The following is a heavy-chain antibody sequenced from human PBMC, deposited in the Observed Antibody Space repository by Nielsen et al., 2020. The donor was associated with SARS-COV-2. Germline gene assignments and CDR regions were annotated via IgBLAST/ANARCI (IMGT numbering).Heavy chain of an antibody. CDR3: AKEGYSSSWRLWNWFDP. J-gene: IGHJ5*02. CDR2: ISYDGSNK. V-gene: IGHV3-30*18. CDR1: GFTFSSYG. Sequence: GGSLRLSCAASGFTFSSYGMHWVRQAPGKGLEWVAVISYDGSNKYYADSVKGRFTISRDNSKNTLYLQMNSLRAEDTAVYYCAKEGYSSSWRLWNWFDPWGQGTLVTVSS. D-gene: IGHD6-13*01.